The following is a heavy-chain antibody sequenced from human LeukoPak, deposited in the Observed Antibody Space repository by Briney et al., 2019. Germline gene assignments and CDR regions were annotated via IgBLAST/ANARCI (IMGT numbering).Heavy chain of an antibody. V-gene: IGHV4-59*01. CDR3: ARGSYGSGSYWFDP. D-gene: IGHD3-10*01. CDR2: IYYSGST. CDR1: GGSISSYY. J-gene: IGHJ5*02. Sequence: PSETLSLTCTVSGGSISSYYWSWIRQPPGKGLEWIGYIYYSGSTNYNPSLKSRVTISVDTSKNQFSLKLSSVTAADTAVYYCARGSYGSGSYWFDPWGQGTLATVSS.